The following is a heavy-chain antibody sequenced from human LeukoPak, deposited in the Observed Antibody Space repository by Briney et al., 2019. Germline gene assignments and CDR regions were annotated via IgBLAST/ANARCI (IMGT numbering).Heavy chain of an antibody. CDR3: ATGWGIAAANFDY. J-gene: IGHJ4*02. CDR1: GFTFSSYW. V-gene: IGHV3-7*02. CDR2: IKQDGSEK. D-gene: IGHD6-13*01. Sequence: GGSLRLSCAASGFTFSSYWMSWVRQAPGKGLEWVANIKQDGSEKYYVDSVKGRFTISRDNAKNSLYLQMNSLRAEDTAVYYCATGWGIAAANFDYWGQGTLVTVSS.